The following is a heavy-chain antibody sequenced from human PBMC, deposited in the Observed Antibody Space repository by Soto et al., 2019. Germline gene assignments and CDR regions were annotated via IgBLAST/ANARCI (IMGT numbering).Heavy chain of an antibody. Sequence: GESLKISCKLSGYNFITTWIGWVRQKPGKGLEWMGIIYPGDSDTRYRPSFQGQVIISVDKSISTAYVQWSSLKASDTAMYYCASPGGGIDVWGQGTMVTVSS. CDR3: ASPGGGIDV. J-gene: IGHJ6*02. CDR2: IYPGDSDT. D-gene: IGHD2-2*01. CDR1: GYNFITTW. V-gene: IGHV5-51*01.